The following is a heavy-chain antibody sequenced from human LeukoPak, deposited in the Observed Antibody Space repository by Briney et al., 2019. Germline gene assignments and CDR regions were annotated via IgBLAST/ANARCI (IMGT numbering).Heavy chain of an antibody. CDR2: IDPSDSYT. V-gene: IGHV5-10-1*01. CDR3: ARLGAYNWNDEIWFDP. CDR1: GYIFTSYW. D-gene: IGHD1-20*01. Sequence: GESLKISCQGSGYIFTSYWISWVRQMPGKGLEWMGRIDPSDSYTNYSPSFQGHVTISADKSISTAYLQWSSLKASDTAMYYCARLGAYNWNDEIWFDPWGQGTLVTVSS. J-gene: IGHJ5*02.